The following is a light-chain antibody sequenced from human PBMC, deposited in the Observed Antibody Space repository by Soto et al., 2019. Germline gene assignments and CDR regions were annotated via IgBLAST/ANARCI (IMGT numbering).Light chain of an antibody. J-gene: IGKJ4*01. CDR2: DAS. CDR3: QQYDNLPIT. CDR1: QDISNY. V-gene: IGKV1-33*01. Sequence: DIQMTQSPSSLSASVGDRVTITCQESQDISNYLNWYQQKPGKAPKLLIYDASNLETGVPSRFSGSGSGTDFTCTISSLQPEDIATYYCQQYDNLPITFGGGTKVEIK.